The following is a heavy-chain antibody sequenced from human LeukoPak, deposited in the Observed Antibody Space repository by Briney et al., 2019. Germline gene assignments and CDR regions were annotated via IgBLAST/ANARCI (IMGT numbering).Heavy chain of an antibody. CDR2: IIPILGIA. CDR3: ARDGLRSYYDFSSGPTYFDY. Sequence: SVKVSCKASGGTFSSYAISWVRQAPGQGVEWMGRIIPILGIANYAQKFQGRVTITADKSTSTAYMELSSLRSEDTAVYYCARDGLRSYYDFSSGPTYFDYWGQGTLVTVSS. D-gene: IGHD3-3*01. J-gene: IGHJ4*02. V-gene: IGHV1-69*04. CDR1: GGTFSSYA.